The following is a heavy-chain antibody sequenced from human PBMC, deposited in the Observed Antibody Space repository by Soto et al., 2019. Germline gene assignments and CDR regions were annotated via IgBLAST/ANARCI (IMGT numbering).Heavy chain of an antibody. CDR3: ARDGGYDSSGSSFDY. V-gene: IGHV4-30-4*01. D-gene: IGHD3-22*01. Sequence: QVQLQESGPGLVKPSQTLSLTCTVSGGSISSGDYYWSWIRQPPGKGLEWIGYIYYSGSTYYNPSLKSRVNISVDTSKNQFSLKLSSVTAADTAVYYCARDGGYDSSGSSFDYWGQGTLVTVSS. CDR2: IYYSGST. CDR1: GGSISSGDYY. J-gene: IGHJ4*02.